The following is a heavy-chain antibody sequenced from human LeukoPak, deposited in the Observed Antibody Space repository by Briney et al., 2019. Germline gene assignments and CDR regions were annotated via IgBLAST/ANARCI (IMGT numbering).Heavy chain of an antibody. Sequence: GGSLRLSCAVSGFTFSSSDMSWVRQAPGSGLEWVSSIRHSDSNTYYADSVMGRFTISRDNSKNTLYLQMNSLSAGDTAVYYCAKRGNPTVGHHYLDVWGKGTTVSVSS. CDR2: IRHSDSNT. CDR1: GFTFSSSD. CDR3: AKRGNPTVGHHYLDV. D-gene: IGHD1-1*01. J-gene: IGHJ6*03. V-gene: IGHV3-23*05.